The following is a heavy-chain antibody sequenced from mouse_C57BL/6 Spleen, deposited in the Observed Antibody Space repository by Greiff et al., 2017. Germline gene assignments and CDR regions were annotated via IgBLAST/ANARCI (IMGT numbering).Heavy chain of an antibody. CDR3: AREDYGSSYPYAMDY. Sequence: EVKLQESEGGLVQPGRSLKLSCTASGFTFSDYYMAWVRQVPEKGLEWVANINYDGSSTYYLDSLKSRFIISRDNAKNILYLQMSSLKSEDTATYYCAREDYGSSYPYAMDYWGQGTSVTVSS. J-gene: IGHJ4*01. V-gene: IGHV5-16*01. CDR2: INYDGSST. CDR1: GFTFSDYY. D-gene: IGHD1-1*01.